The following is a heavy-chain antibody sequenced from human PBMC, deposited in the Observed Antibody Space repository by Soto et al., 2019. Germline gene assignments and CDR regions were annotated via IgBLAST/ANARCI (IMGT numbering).Heavy chain of an antibody. CDR2: FHGGGDT. CDR3: ARGTPTLIPSLFAY. D-gene: IGHD2-15*01. V-gene: IGHV4-59*01. J-gene: IGHJ4*02. CDR1: GDSFSNFY. Sequence: PSETLSLTCTVSGDSFSNFYWSWIRQPPGKGLEWIGYFHGGGDTVYSPSLENRVTLALGTSANQFSRKLISVTAADTAIYYCARGTPTLIPSLFAYWGQGLPVTVSS.